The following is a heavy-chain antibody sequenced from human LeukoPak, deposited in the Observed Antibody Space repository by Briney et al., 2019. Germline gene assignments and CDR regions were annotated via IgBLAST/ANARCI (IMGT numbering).Heavy chain of an antibody. D-gene: IGHD3-3*01. J-gene: IGHJ3*02. V-gene: IGHV4-59*01. Sequence: SETLSLTCTVSGGSISSYYWSWIRQPPGKGLEWIGYIYYSGSTNYNPSLKSRVTISVDTSKNQFSLKLSSVTAADTAVYYCASNGVDYDFWSGPSAFDIWGQGTMVTVSS. CDR3: ASNGVDYDFWSGPSAFDI. CDR1: GGSISSYY. CDR2: IYYSGST.